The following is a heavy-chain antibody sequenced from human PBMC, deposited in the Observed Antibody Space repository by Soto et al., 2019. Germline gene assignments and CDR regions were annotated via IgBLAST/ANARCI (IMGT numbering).Heavy chain of an antibody. V-gene: IGHV4-61*01. CDR2: IYYSETT. CDR3: ASYNWNDDGDY. J-gene: IGHJ4*02. Sequence: QVQLQESGPGLVKPSETLSLTCTVSGGSVSSGSYYWSWIRQPPGKGLEWIGYIYYSETTNYNPSPKSRVTISVDTSKNQFSLKLNSVTAADPAVYYCASYNWNDDGDYWGQGTLVTVSS. D-gene: IGHD1-20*01. CDR1: GGSVSSGSYY.